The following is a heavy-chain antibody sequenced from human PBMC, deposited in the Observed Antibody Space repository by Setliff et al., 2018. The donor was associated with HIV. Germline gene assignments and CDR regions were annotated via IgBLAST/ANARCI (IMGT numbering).Heavy chain of an antibody. Sequence: SETLSLTCTVYGGSFTGYYWAWIRQSPTGGLEWIGGVPHGGDTTYHPSLESRVTISLDTSRNQFSLKLTSVTAADTAVYYCARDRALRFSRSPSFYYFDSWGQGALVTVSS. CDR3: ARDRALRFSRSPSFYYFDS. V-gene: IGHV4-34*01. J-gene: IGHJ4*02. D-gene: IGHD3-3*02. CDR2: VPHGGDT. CDR1: GGSFTGYY.